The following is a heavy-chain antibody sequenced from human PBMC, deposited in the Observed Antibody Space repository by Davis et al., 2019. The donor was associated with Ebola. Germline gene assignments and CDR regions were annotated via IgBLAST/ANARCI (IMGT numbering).Heavy chain of an antibody. D-gene: IGHD1-26*01. V-gene: IGHV3-74*01. CDR1: GFTFSSYW. CDR3: ARARIGGSYFDY. J-gene: IGHJ4*02. CDR2: INSDGSST. Sequence: HTGGSLRLSCAASGFTFSSYWMSWVRQAPGKGLVWVSRINSDGSSTSYADSVKGRFTISRENAKNSLYLQMNSLRAGDTAVYYCARARIGGSYFDYWGQGTLVTVSS.